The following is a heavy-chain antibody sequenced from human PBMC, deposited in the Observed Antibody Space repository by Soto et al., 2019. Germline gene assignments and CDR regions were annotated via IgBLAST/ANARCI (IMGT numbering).Heavy chain of an antibody. V-gene: IGHV1-69*13. CDR1: GGTFSSYA. CDR3: AREEQQLVLGHYYYGMDV. Sequence: SVKVSCKASGGTFSSYAISWVRQAPGQGLEWMGGIIPIFGTANYAQKFQGRVTITADESTSTAYMELSSLRSEDTAVYYCAREEQQLVLGHYYYGMDVWGQGTTVTVSS. D-gene: IGHD6-13*01. CDR2: IIPIFGTA. J-gene: IGHJ6*02.